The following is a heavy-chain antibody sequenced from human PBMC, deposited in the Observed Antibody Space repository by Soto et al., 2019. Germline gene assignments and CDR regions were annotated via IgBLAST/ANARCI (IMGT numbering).Heavy chain of an antibody. V-gene: IGHV3-74*01. CDR1: GFTFAYYW. Sequence: EVPLVESGGGLVQPGGSLRLSCVASGFTFAYYWMHWVRQAPGEGLMWVSRLQTDGSHPDYADSVKGRFTISRDNAKNARDLQMNNLRAEDTAVYYWARGGDADYWGQGTLVTVSS. J-gene: IGHJ4*02. CDR2: LQTDGSHP. D-gene: IGHD2-21*02. CDR3: ARGGDADY.